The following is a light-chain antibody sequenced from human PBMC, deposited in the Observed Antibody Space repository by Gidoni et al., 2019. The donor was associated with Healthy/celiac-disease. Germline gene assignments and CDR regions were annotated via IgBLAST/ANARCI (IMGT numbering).Light chain of an antibody. CDR3: CSYAGSSTPSVV. CDR1: SSDVGSYNL. J-gene: IGLJ2*01. V-gene: IGLV2-23*02. CDR2: EVS. Sequence: QSALPQPASVSGSPGPSITISCTGTSSDVGSYNLVSWYQQHPGKAPKLMIYEVSKRPSGVSNRFSGSKSGNTASLTISGLQAEDEADYYCCSYAGSSTPSVVFGGGTKLTVL.